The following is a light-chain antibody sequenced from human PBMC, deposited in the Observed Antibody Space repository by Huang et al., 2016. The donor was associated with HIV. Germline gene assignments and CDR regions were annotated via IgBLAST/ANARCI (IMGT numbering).Light chain of an antibody. Sequence: DIQMTQSPSSLSASVGDRVTITCRDIQSISSYLNWYQQKPGKAPKLLIYAASSLQSGVPSRFSGSGSGTDFTLTISSLQPEDFATYYCQQSYSIPRTFGPGTKVDIK. V-gene: IGKV1-39*01. CDR2: AAS. CDR1: QSISSY. CDR3: QQSYSIPRT. J-gene: IGKJ3*01.